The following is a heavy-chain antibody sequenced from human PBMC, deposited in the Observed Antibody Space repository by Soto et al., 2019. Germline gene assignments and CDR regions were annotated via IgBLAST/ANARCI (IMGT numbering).Heavy chain of an antibody. J-gene: IGHJ2*01. D-gene: IGHD1-7*01. CDR3: ARDRITGITWWNFDL. Sequence: HPSETLSLTCAVSGGSISSSNWWSWVRQAPDKGLEWVAIISYDESDKNYADSVKGRFTISRDNSKNTVYLQMNSLRTDDTAVYYCARDRITGITWWNFDLWGRRTLVTVS. CDR2: ISYDESDK. V-gene: IGHV3-30-3*01. CDR1: GGSISSSN.